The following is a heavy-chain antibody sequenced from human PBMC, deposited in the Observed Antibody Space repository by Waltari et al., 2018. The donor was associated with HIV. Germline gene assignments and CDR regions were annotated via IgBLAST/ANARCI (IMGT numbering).Heavy chain of an antibody. J-gene: IGHJ6*02. CDR1: GYTFTSYD. CDR3: ARGGYSSGWYGRDYYYGMDV. V-gene: IGHV1-8*01. Sequence: QVQLVQSGAEVKKPGASVKVSCKASGYTFTSYDINWVRQATGQGLGWMGWMNPNSGNTGYAQKFQGRVTMTRNTSISTAYMELSSLRSEDTAVYYCARGGYSSGWYGRDYYYGMDVWGQGTTVTVSS. D-gene: IGHD6-19*01. CDR2: MNPNSGNT.